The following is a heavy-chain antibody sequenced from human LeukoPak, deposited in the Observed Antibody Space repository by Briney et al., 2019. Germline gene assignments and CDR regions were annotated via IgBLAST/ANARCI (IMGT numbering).Heavy chain of an antibody. CDR3: ARVGDSGYDVDYFDY. J-gene: IGHJ4*02. CDR1: GGTFSSYA. Sequence: SVKVSRKASGGTFSSYAISWVRQAPGQGLEWMGGIIPIFGKANYAQKFQGRVTITADESTSTAYMELSSLRSEDTAVYYCARVGDSGYDVDYFDYWGQGTLVTVSS. CDR2: IIPIFGKA. D-gene: IGHD5-12*01. V-gene: IGHV1-69*01.